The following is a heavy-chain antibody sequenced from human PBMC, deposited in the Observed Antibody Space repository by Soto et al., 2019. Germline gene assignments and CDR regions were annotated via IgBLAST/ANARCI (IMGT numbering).Heavy chain of an antibody. CDR3: AKIVHYYGSGSDAFDI. D-gene: IGHD3-10*01. J-gene: IGHJ3*02. CDR1: GFTFSSYA. CDR2: ISGSGGST. Sequence: LSLTCAASGFTFSSYAMSWVRQAPGKGLEWVSAISGSGGSTYYADSVKGRFTISRDNSKNTLYLQMNSLRAEDTAVYYCAKIVHYYGSGSDAFDIWGQGTMVTVSS. V-gene: IGHV3-23*01.